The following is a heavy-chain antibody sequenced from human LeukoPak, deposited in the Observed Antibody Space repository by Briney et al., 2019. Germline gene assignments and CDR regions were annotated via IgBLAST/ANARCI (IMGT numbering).Heavy chain of an antibody. CDR3: ARDGRGDGVPAENAFAI. Sequence: PGGSLRLSCAASGLTVSRNYMNWVRQAPGKGLEWGSVIYSGGSTYYADSVKGRFTIPRDNSKNTLYLQINSLRAEDTAVYYCARDGRGDGVPAENAFAIWGQGTMVTVSS. D-gene: IGHD3-10*01. CDR2: IYSGGST. V-gene: IGHV3-53*01. J-gene: IGHJ3*02. CDR1: GLTVSRNY.